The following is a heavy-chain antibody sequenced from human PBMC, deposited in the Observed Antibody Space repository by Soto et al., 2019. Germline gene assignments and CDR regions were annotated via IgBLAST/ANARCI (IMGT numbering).Heavy chain of an antibody. CDR1: GDSVSSNSVG. Sequence: SQTLSLTCAISGDSVSSNSVGWHWVRQSPSRGLEWLGRAYYRSKWIIDYAPSLKSRITFNPDISKNQFSLQPRSVTPEDTAVYYCARNFQSSFDYWGRAPLLTVSS. J-gene: IGHJ4*02. V-gene: IGHV6-1*01. CDR3: ARNFQSSFDY. D-gene: IGHD6-6*01. CDR2: AYYRSKWII.